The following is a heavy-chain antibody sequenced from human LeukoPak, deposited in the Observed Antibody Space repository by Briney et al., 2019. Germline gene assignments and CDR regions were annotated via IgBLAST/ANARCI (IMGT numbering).Heavy chain of an antibody. Sequence: GGSLRLSCAASGFTFTNYVMNWVRQAPGKGMEWVSSITGTADKTYDADSVKGRFTISRDNSKNTLSLQMSSLRVEDTAIYYCARRGGSRGWGAFDIWGQGTIVTVSS. CDR2: ITGTADKT. CDR1: GFTFTNYV. D-gene: IGHD6-19*01. V-gene: IGHV3-23*01. CDR3: ARRGGSRGWGAFDI. J-gene: IGHJ3*02.